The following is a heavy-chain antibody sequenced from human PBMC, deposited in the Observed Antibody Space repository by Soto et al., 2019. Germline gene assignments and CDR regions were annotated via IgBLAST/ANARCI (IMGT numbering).Heavy chain of an antibody. J-gene: IGHJ4*02. Sequence: QVQLQESGPGLVKPSGTLSLTCAVSGGSISTSNWWSWVRQPPGKGLEWFGEVYHSGGTNYNPSFKSRVAMSVGKSKNQFSLKLYSVTAADTALYYCASTSTSGTRFDYWGQGSLVTVSS. D-gene: IGHD1-1*01. CDR1: GGSISTSNW. CDR3: ASTSTSGTRFDY. V-gene: IGHV4-4*02. CDR2: VYHSGGT.